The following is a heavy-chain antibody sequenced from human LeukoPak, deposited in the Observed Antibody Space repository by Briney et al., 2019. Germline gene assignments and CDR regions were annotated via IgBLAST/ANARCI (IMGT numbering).Heavy chain of an antibody. CDR3: ARRVATAGIYAFDI. CDR1: GYSISSGYD. V-gene: IGHV4-38-2*02. CDR2: IYYRRTT. J-gene: IGHJ3*02. D-gene: IGHD6-13*01. Sequence: SETLSLTCTVSGYSISSGYDWGWIRQPPGKGLEWIGSIYYRRTTYYNPSLKSRVTISINTSENQFSLRLSSMTAADTAVYYCARRVATAGIYAFDIWGQGTMITVSS.